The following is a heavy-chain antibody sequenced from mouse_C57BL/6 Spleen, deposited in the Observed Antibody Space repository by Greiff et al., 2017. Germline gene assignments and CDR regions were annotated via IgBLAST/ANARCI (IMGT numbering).Heavy chain of an antibody. J-gene: IGHJ1*03. CDR3: ARVQYYGSSYWYFDV. CDR1: GYSITSGYY. CDR2: ISYDGSN. Sequence: ESGPGLVKPSQSLSLTCSVTGYSITSGYYWNWIRQFPGNKLEWMGYISYDGSNNYNPSLKNRISITRDTSKNQFFLKLNSVTTEDTATXYCARVQYYGSSYWYFDVWGTGTTVTVSS. D-gene: IGHD1-1*01. V-gene: IGHV3-6*01.